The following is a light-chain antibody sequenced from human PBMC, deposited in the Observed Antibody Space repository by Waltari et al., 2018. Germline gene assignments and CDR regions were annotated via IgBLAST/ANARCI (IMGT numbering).Light chain of an antibody. V-gene: IGKV3-20*01. Sequence: PGERATLSCRASQSVSRTLAWYQQKPGQAPRLLIYGASSMATGIPDRFSGSGSGTDFSLTISRLEPEDFAVYYCQHYVRLPATFGQGTKVEIK. CDR2: GAS. CDR3: QHYVRLPAT. CDR1: QSVSRT. J-gene: IGKJ1*01.